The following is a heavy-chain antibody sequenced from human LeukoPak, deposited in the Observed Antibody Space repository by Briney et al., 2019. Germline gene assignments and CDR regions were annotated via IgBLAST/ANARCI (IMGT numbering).Heavy chain of an antibody. J-gene: IGHJ4*02. CDR2: IYHSGTT. V-gene: IGHV4-4*02. D-gene: IGHD2-15*01. Sequence: SGTLSLTCTVSGGSISSSNWWGWVRPPPGKGLECIGEIYHSGTTNYNPSLKSRVTISVDKSKNQFSLKLNSVTAADTAAYYCARAFLVGYSPEEYFFDYWGQGTLVTVSS. CDR3: ARAFLVGYSPEEYFFDY. CDR1: GGSISSSNW.